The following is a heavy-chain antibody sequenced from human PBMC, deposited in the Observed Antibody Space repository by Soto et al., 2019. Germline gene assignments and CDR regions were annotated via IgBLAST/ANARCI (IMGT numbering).Heavy chain of an antibody. CDR3: ARELRFGEDYYGMDV. CDR2: IYHSGST. CDR1: GGSISSYY. V-gene: IGHV4-59*06. D-gene: IGHD3-10*01. Sequence: SETLSLTCAVSGGSISSYYWSWIRQPPGKGLEWIGYIYHSGSTYYNPSLKSRVTISVDTSKNQFSLKLSSVTAADTAVYYCARELRFGEDYYGMDVWGQGTTVTVSS. J-gene: IGHJ6*02.